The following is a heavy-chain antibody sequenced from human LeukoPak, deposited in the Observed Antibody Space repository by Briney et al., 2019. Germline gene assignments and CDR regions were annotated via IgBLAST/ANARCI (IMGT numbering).Heavy chain of an antibody. D-gene: IGHD7-27*01. Sequence: SETLSLTCTVTGGSISSGSYYWSWIRQPAGKGLEWIGRIYTSGSTNYNPSLKSRVTISVDTSKNQFSLKLSSVTAADTAVYYCVKVGTGDAFDIWGQGTMVTVSS. J-gene: IGHJ3*02. CDR1: GGSISSGSYY. CDR2: IYTSGST. V-gene: IGHV4-61*02. CDR3: VKVGTGDAFDI.